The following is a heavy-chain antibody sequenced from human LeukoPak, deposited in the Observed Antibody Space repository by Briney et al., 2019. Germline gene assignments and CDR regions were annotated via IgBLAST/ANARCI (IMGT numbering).Heavy chain of an antibody. CDR2: ISGSGDTT. CDR1: SFTFKTFA. V-gene: IGHV3-23*01. J-gene: IGHJ4*02. Sequence: PGGSLRLSCIVSSFTFKTFAMSWVRQAPGKGLEWVAGISGSGDTTYYAESMKGRFTISRDNSKNMLYLQMRSLRAEDTAIYYCAKDYSSSFWGQGTLVTVSS. D-gene: IGHD6-19*01. CDR3: AKDYSSSF.